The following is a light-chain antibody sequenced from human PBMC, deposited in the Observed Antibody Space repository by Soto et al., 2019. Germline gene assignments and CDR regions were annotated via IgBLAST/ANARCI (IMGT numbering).Light chain of an antibody. J-gene: IGKJ1*01. CDR1: QSVDNN. CDR2: GAS. CDR3: QQYSDWPRT. V-gene: IGKV3-15*01. Sequence: EIVMTQSPATLSVSPGERATLSCRASQSVDNNLAWYKQKPGQAPRVLIYGASTTAPGIPARFRGSGSGTEFTLTISSLKSEDSEVYLCQQYSDWPRTFGQGTKVDIK.